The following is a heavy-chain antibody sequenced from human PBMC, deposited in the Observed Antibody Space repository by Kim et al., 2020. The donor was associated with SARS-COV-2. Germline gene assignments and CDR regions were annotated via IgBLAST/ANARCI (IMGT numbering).Heavy chain of an antibody. CDR1: GYTFTSYA. CDR2: INTNTGNP. V-gene: IGHV7-4-1*02. D-gene: IGHD3-10*01. CDR3: ARDLLWFGESDFDY. Sequence: APVKVSCKASGYTFTSYAMNWVRQAPGQGLEWMGWINTNTGNPTYAQGFTGRFVFSLDTSVSTAYLQISSLKAEDTAVYYCARDLLWFGESDFDYWGQGTLVTVSS. J-gene: IGHJ4*02.